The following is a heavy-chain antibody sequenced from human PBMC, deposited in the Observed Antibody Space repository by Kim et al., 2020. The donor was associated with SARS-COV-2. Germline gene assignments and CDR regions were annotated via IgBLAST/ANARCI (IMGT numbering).Heavy chain of an antibody. CDR2: IYYSGST. CDR3: AREKVRYSRTDFWSGTYGMDV. V-gene: IGHV4-59*13. CDR1: GGSISSYY. D-gene: IGHD3-3*01. J-gene: IGHJ6*02. Sequence: SETLSLTCTVSGGSISSYYWSWIRQPPGKGLEWIGYIYYSGSTNYNPSLKSRVTISVDTSKNQFSLKLSSVTAADTAVYYCAREKVRYSRTDFWSGTYGMDVWGQGTTVTVSS.